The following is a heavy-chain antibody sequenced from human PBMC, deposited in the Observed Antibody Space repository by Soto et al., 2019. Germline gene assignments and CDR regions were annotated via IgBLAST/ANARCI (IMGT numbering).Heavy chain of an antibody. CDR2: ISESGGST. Sequence: TGGSLRLSGAASGFSFSDYAMSWVRQAPGKGLEWVSVISESGGSTHYADSVRGRFTASRDNSKNSLSLRMNSLRDEDTAVYFCAKRSPYSSGWYSPIFDYWGQGA. V-gene: IGHV3-23*01. J-gene: IGHJ4*02. CDR3: AKRSPYSSGWYSPIFDY. D-gene: IGHD6-13*01. CDR1: GFSFSDYA.